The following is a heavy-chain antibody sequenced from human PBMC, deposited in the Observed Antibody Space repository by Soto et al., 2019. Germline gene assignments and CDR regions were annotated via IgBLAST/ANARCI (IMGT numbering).Heavy chain of an antibody. CDR2: ISGGSSVT. CDR1: GFTFSDYA. CDR3: AKVLSKNYYYPFDL. Sequence: GGSLRLSCTASGFTFSDYAMTWVRQAPGKGLEWVSTISGGSSVTYYGDSVKGRFTISRDNTEKTLFLQLNRLSAEDTATYYCAKVLSKNYYYPFDLWGQGTQVTVSS. V-gene: IGHV3-23*01. D-gene: IGHD3-10*01. J-gene: IGHJ1*01.